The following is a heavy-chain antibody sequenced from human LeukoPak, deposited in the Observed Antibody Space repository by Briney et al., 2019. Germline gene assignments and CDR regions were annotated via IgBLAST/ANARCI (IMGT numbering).Heavy chain of an antibody. V-gene: IGHV1-69*13. CDR1: GGTFSSYA. CDR3: ARDPIMVRGKFDP. J-gene: IGHJ5*02. Sequence: GASVKVSCKASGGTFSSYAINWVRQAPGQGLEWMGGIIPIFGTANYAQKFQGRVTITADESTSTAYMELSSLRSEDTAVYYCARDPIMVRGKFDPWGQGTLVTVSS. D-gene: IGHD3-10*01. CDR2: IIPIFGTA.